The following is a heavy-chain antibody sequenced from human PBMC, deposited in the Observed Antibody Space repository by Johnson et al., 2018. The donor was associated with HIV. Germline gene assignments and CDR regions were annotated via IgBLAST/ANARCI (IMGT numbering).Heavy chain of an antibody. V-gene: IGHV3-30*03. CDR1: GFTFDDHD. Sequence: QVQLVESGGGLVQPGRSLRLSCAASGFTFDDHDMNWVRQAPGKGLEWVAFISYDGNNKYYTDSVKGRFTISRDNSKNTLFLLMSSLRADDTAVYYCARVRRSGWFDNDAFDIWGQGTMVTVSS. D-gene: IGHD6-19*01. CDR2: ISYDGNNK. J-gene: IGHJ3*02. CDR3: ARVRRSGWFDNDAFDI.